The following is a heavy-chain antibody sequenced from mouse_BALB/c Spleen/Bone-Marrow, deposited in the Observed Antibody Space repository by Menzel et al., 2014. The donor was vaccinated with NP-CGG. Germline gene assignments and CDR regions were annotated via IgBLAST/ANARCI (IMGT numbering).Heavy chain of an antibody. CDR1: GFTFSNYW. D-gene: IGHD2-1*01. J-gene: IGHJ4*01. Sequence: EVQLVESGEGLVQPGGSMKLSCVASGFTFSNYWMNWVRQSPEKGLEWVAEIRLKSNNYATHYAESVKGRFTISRDDSKSSVYLQMNNLRAEDTGIYYCTRGIYYGNFYAMDYWGQGTSVTVSS. CDR3: TRGIYYGNFYAMDY. V-gene: IGHV6-6*02. CDR2: IRLKSNNYAT.